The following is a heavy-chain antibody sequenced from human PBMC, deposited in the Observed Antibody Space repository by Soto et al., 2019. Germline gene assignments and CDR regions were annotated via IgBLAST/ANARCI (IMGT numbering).Heavy chain of an antibody. D-gene: IGHD3-9*01. J-gene: IGHJ6*03. Sequence: PGGSLRLSCAASGFTVSSNYMSWVRQAPGKGLEWVSVIYNGSSTYYADSVKGRFTISRDNSKNTLYLQMNSLRAEDTAVYYCATDLVDYYYMDVWGKGTTVTVSS. CDR3: ATDLVDYYYMDV. CDR1: GFTVSSNY. CDR2: IYNGSST. V-gene: IGHV3-53*01.